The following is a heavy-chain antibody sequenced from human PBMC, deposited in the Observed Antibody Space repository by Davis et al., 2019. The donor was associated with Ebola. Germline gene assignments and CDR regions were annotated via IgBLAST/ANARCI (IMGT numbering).Heavy chain of an antibody. J-gene: IGHJ4*02. CDR2: IRSKANSYAT. CDR3: TGTTVVNDY. Sequence: GGSLRLSCAASGFTFSGSAMHWVRQASGKGLEWVGRIRSKANSYATAYAASVKGRFTISRDDSKNTAYLQMNSLKTEDTAAYYCTGTTVVNDYWGQGTLVTVSS. CDR1: GFTFSGSA. V-gene: IGHV3-73*01. D-gene: IGHD4-23*01.